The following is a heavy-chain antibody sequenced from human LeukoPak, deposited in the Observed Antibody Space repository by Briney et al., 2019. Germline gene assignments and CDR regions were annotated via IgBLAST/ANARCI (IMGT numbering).Heavy chain of an antibody. CDR1: GGSISSGDYY. CDR2: IYYSGST. Sequence: KASHTLSLTCTVSGGSISSGDYYWSWIRQPPGKGLEWIGYIYYSGSTYYNPSLKSRVTISVDTSKNQFSLKLSSVTAADTAVYYCAREYDYGDYPGYWGQGTLVTVSS. CDR3: AREYDYGDYPGY. J-gene: IGHJ4*02. D-gene: IGHD4-17*01. V-gene: IGHV4-30-4*01.